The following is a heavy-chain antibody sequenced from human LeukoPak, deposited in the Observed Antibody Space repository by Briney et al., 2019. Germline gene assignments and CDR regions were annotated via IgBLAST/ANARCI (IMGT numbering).Heavy chain of an antibody. D-gene: IGHD3/OR15-3a*01. J-gene: IGHJ4*01. V-gene: IGHV5-51*01. CDR2: IYPGDSDT. CDR1: GYSFTSYW. Sequence: GESLKISCKGSGYSFTSYWIGWVRQMPGKGLEWMGIIYPGDSDTQYNPSFEGQVTVSADKSVSTAYLHLSSLKASDSGIYYCARQYDLLAGPYYFDYWGQGTLVTVSA. CDR3: ARQYDLLAGPYYFDY.